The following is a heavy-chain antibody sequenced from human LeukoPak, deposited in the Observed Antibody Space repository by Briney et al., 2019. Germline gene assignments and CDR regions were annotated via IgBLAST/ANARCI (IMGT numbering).Heavy chain of an antibody. CDR3: AKATAGFHFYGMDV. CDR1: GYTFTGYY. V-gene: IGHV1-2*02. D-gene: IGHD2/OR15-2a*01. Sequence: ASVKVSCEASGYTFTGYYIHWVRQAPGQGLEWMGWINPNPNSGGTNYAQKFRGRVTMTRDTSISTAYMELTSLRSDDTAVYYCAKATAGFHFYGMDVWGQGTTVTVSS. J-gene: IGHJ6*02. CDR2: INPNPNSGGT.